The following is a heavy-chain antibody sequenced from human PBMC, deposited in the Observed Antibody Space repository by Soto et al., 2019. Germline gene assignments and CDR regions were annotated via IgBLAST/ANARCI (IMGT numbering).Heavy chain of an antibody. J-gene: IGHJ4*02. Sequence: EVQLVESGGGLVQPGGSLRLSCAVSGFTFSNYWMEWVRQAPGKGLVWVSRVNSDGSATDYADSVKGRFTVSRDNAKNTLYLQMNSLRVEDTAVYYCAKWNGYGDFWGQGTLVTVSS. D-gene: IGHD1-1*01. V-gene: IGHV3-74*01. CDR2: VNSDGSAT. CDR3: AKWNGYGDF. CDR1: GFTFSNYW.